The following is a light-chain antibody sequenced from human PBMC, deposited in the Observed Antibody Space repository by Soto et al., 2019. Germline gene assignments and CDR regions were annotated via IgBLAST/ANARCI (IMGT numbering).Light chain of an antibody. V-gene: IGLV2-14*01. CDR2: EVT. Sequence: QSALTQPASVSGSPGQSITISCTGTSSDVGGYNYVSWYQHHPGKAPKLMIYEVTNRPSGVSNRFSGSKSGNTASLTISGLQADDEAEYYCCSYRSSLHYVFGTGTKLTVL. CDR3: CSYRSSLHYV. J-gene: IGLJ1*01. CDR1: SSDVGGYNY.